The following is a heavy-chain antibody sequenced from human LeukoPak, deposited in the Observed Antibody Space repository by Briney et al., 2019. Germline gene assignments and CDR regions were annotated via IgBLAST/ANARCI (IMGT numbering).Heavy chain of an antibody. CDR1: GFTFSSYG. V-gene: IGHV3-30*18. D-gene: IGHD6-13*01. Sequence: GRSLRLSCAASGFTFSSYGMHWVRQAPGKGLEWVAVISYDGSNKYYADSVKGRFTISRDNSKNTLYLQMNSLRAEDTAVYYCAKMQRLVPGNWFDPWGQGTLVIVSS. J-gene: IGHJ5*02. CDR2: ISYDGSNK. CDR3: AKMQRLVPGNWFDP.